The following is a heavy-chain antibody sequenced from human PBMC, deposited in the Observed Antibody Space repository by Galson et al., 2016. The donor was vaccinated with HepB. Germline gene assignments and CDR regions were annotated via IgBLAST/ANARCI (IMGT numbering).Heavy chain of an antibody. CDR3: ARLEAFSRFTEDLVSVFIDV. J-gene: IGHJ6*02. CDR1: GYTFTSYT. D-gene: IGHD5/OR15-5a*01. Sequence: SVKVSCKASGYTFTSYTITWVRQAPGQGLEWMGWIGTYNGNTNYAQRFQGRVTMTRDTSTSTAYVELTSLRSDDTAVYYCARLEAFSRFTEDLVSVFIDVWGQGTKVTVYS. CDR2: IGTYNGNT. V-gene: IGHV1-18*01.